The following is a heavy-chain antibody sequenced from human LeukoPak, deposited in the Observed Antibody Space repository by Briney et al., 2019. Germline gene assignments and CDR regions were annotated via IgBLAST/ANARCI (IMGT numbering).Heavy chain of an antibody. V-gene: IGHV3-23*01. J-gene: IGHJ5*02. D-gene: IGHD3-10*01. CDR1: GFTFSTYA. Sequence: PGGSLRLSCAASGFTFSTYAMTWVRQAPGKGLEWVSLISGTGGSTYYADSVKGRFTISRDNSKNTLYLQMNKLRAEDTAVYYCARDRRGEGFDPWGQGTLVTVSS. CDR2: ISGTGGST. CDR3: ARDRRGEGFDP.